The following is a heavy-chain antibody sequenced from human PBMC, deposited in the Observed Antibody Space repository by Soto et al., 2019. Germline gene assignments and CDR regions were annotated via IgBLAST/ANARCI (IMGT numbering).Heavy chain of an antibody. CDR2: PSFTGTT. CDR3: AREGRRISMIRGDDS. Sequence: QVQLQESGPGLMKPSATLSLTCTVSGGSISGSSYYWTWIRQPPGTGLEWIGYPSFTGTTGSNPSLKRRVTISADPSKNQFALTMTAGTAAETAVYYCAREGRRISMIRGDDSWGQGILVTVSP. J-gene: IGHJ4*02. V-gene: IGHV4-61*01. D-gene: IGHD3-10*01. CDR1: GGSISGSSYY.